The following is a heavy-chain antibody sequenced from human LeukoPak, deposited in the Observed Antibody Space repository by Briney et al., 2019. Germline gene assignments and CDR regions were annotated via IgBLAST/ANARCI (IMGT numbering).Heavy chain of an antibody. CDR1: GGSISSYY. J-gene: IGHJ4*02. CDR3: AGSYFGYSTD. CDR2: LYTSGST. D-gene: IGHD6-13*01. V-gene: IGHV4-4*07. Sequence: SETLSLTYTVSGGSISSYYWSWIRQPAGKGLEWIGRLYTSGSTNHNPSLRSRVTMSVDTSKNHVSLKLTSVTAADTAVYYCAGSYFGYSTDWGQGTLVTVPS.